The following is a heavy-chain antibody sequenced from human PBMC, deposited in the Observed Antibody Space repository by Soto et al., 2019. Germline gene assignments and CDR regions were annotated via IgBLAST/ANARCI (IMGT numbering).Heavy chain of an antibody. V-gene: IGHV1-18*01. CDR1: GYTFTSYG. D-gene: IGHD3-3*01. J-gene: IGHJ6*02. CDR2: ISAYNGNT. Sequence: ASVKVSCKASGYTFTSYGISWVRQAPGQGLEWMGWISAYNGNTNYAQKLQGRVTMTTDTSTSTAYMELRSLRSEDTAVYYCARASITIFGVVIRDYYYYGMDVWGQGTTVTVSS. CDR3: ARASITIFGVVIRDYYYYGMDV.